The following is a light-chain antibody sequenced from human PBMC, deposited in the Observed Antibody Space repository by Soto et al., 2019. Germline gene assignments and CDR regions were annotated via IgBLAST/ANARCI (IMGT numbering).Light chain of an antibody. Sequence: QSALTQPASVSGSPGQSITISCTGTNSDVGGYNYVSWYQQHQGKAPKLLIYEVTTRPSGVSDRFSGSKSGSTSSLTISGLQADDEADYYCTSWTTNTIPYGFGTGTKLTVL. V-gene: IGLV2-14*03. CDR3: TSWTTNTIPYG. J-gene: IGLJ1*01. CDR1: NSDVGGYNY. CDR2: EVT.